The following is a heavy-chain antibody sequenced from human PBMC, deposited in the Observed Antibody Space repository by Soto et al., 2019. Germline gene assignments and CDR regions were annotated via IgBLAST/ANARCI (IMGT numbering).Heavy chain of an antibody. CDR3: ARLHITGTESSSFPWFDP. D-gene: IGHD1-20*01. V-gene: IGHV4-4*07. J-gene: IGHJ5*02. CDR2: IYTSGST. Sequence: PSETLSLTCTVSGGSISSYYWSWIRQPAGKGLEWIGRIYTSGSTNYNPSLKSRVTMSVDTSKNQFSMKLSSVTAADTAVYYCARLHITGTESSSFPWFDPWGQGTRVTGS. CDR1: GGSISSYY.